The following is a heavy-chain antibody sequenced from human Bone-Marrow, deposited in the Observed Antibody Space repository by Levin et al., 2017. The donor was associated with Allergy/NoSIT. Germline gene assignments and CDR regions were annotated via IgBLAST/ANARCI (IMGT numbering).Heavy chain of an antibody. J-gene: IGHJ5*02. V-gene: IGHV1-18*01. CDR2: ISTFSDDT. CDR1: GYSFTSYG. CDR3: ARDKAPYCSSSSCFRSAWFDP. D-gene: IGHD2-2*01. Sequence: ASVKVSCKASGYSFTSYGINWVRLAPGQGLEWVGWISTFSDDTKFAQKFQGRVTMTTDTSTTTAYLDLRNLRSDDTAVYYCARDKAPYCSSSSCFRSAWFDPWGQGTLVTVSS.